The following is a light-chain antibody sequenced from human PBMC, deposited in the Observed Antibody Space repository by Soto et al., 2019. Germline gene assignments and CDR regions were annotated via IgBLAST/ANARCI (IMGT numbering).Light chain of an antibody. V-gene: IGKV3-15*01. Sequence: EILMTQSQATLSFSPGERATLSCRASQRISSNVAWYQQKPGQAPRLLIYGASTRATGVPARFSGGGSGTEFTLTISRLEPEDFAVYYCQQYGSSPSITFGQGTRLEIK. CDR1: QRISSN. CDR3: QQYGSSPSIT. CDR2: GAS. J-gene: IGKJ5*01.